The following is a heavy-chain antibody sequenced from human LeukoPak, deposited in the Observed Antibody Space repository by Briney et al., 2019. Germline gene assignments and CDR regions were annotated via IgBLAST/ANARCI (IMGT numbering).Heavy chain of an antibody. CDR3: ARVSSSGYGVSSGLFY. J-gene: IGHJ4*02. CDR2: ISSSSNII. V-gene: IGHV3-48*04. Sequence: QSGGSLRLSCAVSGFTFSSYSMNWVRQAPGKGLEWLSHISSSSNIIYYADSVKGRFTISRDNAKNSLYLQMNSLRAEDTALYYCARVSSSGYGVSSGLFYWGQGTLVTVSS. CDR1: GFTFSSYS. D-gene: IGHD5-18*01.